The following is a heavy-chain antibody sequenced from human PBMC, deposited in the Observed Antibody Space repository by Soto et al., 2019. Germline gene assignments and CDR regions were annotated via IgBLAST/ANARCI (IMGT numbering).Heavy chain of an antibody. D-gene: IGHD3-3*01. CDR2: IWYDGSNK. J-gene: IGHJ6*02. CDR3: ARSYERITIFGVSDYGMDV. Sequence: GGSLRLSCAASGFTFSSYGMHWVRQAPGKGLEWVAVIWYDGSNKYYADSVKGRFTISRDNSKNTLYLQMNSLRAEDTAVYYCARSYERITIFGVSDYGMDVWGQGTTVPVSS. CDR1: GFTFSSYG. V-gene: IGHV3-33*01.